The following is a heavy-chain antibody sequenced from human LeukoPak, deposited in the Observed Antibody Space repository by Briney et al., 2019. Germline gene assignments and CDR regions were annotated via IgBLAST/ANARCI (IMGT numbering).Heavy chain of an antibody. V-gene: IGHV3-7*01. J-gene: IGHJ4*02. D-gene: IGHD6-19*01. CDR1: GFTISDVW. CDR2: INRDGSDK. Sequence: GGSLRLSCSASGFTISDVWMTWVRQAPGKGLEWVGNINRDGSDKSSVDSVDSVKGRFTISRDNAKNSVYLHMNSLRAEDTAVYYCERDVGRGWFDYWGQGSLVTVSS. CDR3: ERDVGRGWFDY.